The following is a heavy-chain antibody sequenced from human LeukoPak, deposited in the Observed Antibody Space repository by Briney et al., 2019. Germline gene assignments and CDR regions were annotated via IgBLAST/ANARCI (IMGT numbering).Heavy chain of an antibody. CDR1: GFTFSSYT. J-gene: IGHJ4*02. CDR3: ANDYGIY. CDR2: ISGSADNT. D-gene: IGHD4-17*01. V-gene: IGHV3-23*01. Sequence: PGGSLRLSCAASGFTFSSYTMSWVRQAPGKGLEWVSGISGSADNTYYADSVKGRFTISRDNSKNTLYLQMNSLRAEDTAVYYCANDYGIYWGQGTLVTVSS.